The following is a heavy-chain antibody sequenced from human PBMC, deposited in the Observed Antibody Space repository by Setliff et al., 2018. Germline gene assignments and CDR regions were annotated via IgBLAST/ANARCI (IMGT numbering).Heavy chain of an antibody. CDR2: IRSKAYGGTT. D-gene: IGHD6-19*01. CDR3: TRASSIAVAGSSI. V-gene: IGHV3-49*04. J-gene: IGHJ4*02. Sequence: PGGSLRLSCAASGFTFSRFSLHWVRQAPGKGLEWVGFIRSKAYGGTTEYAASVKGRFTISRDDSKSIAYLQMNSLKTEDTAVYYCTRASSIAVAGSSIWGQGTLVTVSS. CDR1: GFTFSRFS.